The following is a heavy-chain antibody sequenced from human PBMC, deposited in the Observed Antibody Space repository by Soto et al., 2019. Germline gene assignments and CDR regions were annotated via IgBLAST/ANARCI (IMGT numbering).Heavy chain of an antibody. CDR3: ARLSAGRYCTNFVCYDNYYYGMDF. Sequence: DSVKVSCKASGYTFTGYYMHWVRQAPGQGLEWMGWINPNSGGTNYAQKFQGRVTMTRDTSISTAYMELSRLRSDDTAVYYCARLSAGRYCTNFVCYDNYYYGMDFCGQGTTLTVSS. V-gene: IGHV1-2*02. CDR1: GYTFTGYY. D-gene: IGHD2-8*01. J-gene: IGHJ6*02. CDR2: INPNSGGT.